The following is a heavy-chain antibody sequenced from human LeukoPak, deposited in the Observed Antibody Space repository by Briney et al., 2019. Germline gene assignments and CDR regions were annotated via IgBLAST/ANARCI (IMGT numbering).Heavy chain of an antibody. CDR1: GFTFSSYG. CDR3: ARSSAAGFFDY. J-gene: IGHJ4*02. D-gene: IGHD6-13*01. Sequence: GRSLRLSCAASGFTFSSYGMHWVRQAPGKGLEWVAVIWYDGSNKYYADSVKGRFTISRDNSKNTLYLQMYSLRAEDTAVYYCARSSAAGFFDYWGQGTLVTVSS. V-gene: IGHV3-33*01. CDR2: IWYDGSNK.